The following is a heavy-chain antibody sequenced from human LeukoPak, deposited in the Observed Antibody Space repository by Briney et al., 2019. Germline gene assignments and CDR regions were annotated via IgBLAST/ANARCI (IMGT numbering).Heavy chain of an antibody. V-gene: IGHV3-66*01. CDR3: VPLTDGSVDQ. CDR2: IYTGGSP. D-gene: IGHD3-10*01. Sequence: PGGSLRLSCAASTFTVSTNYMTWVRQAPGKGLEWVSMIYTGGSPYYADSVKGRFTISRDNSKNTLNLQMNSLGVEDTAVYYCVPLTDGSVDQWGQGTLVTVSS. J-gene: IGHJ4*02. CDR1: TFTVSTNY.